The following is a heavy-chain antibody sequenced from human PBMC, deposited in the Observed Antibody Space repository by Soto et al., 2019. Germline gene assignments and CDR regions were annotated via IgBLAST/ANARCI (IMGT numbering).Heavy chain of an antibody. D-gene: IGHD3-16*01. J-gene: IGHJ4*02. CDR1: GFTFSNYY. CDR2: SKNKADSYIT. V-gene: IGHV3-72*01. CDR3: TEWGLGNIFGAA. Sequence: GGSLRLSCAASGFTFSNYYMDWVRQAPGKGLEWVGRSKNKADSYITEYAASVKGRFSISRDASKNSLYLQMNSLKTEDTAVFFCTEWGLGNIFGAAWAQGTLVTVSS.